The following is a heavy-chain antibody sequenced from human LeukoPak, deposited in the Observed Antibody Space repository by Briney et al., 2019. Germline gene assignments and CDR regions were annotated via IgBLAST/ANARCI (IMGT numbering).Heavy chain of an antibody. J-gene: IGHJ5*02. V-gene: IGHV4-34*08. D-gene: IGHD5-18*01. CDR3: AKLQLWYNRFDP. CDR2: INHSGST. Sequence: PSETLSLTCAVYGGTFSGHYWSWIRQPPGKGLEWIGEINHSGSTNYNPSLKSRVTISVDTSKNQFSLKLSSVTAADTAVYYCAKLQLWYNRFDPSGQGTLVTVSS. CDR1: GGTFSGHY.